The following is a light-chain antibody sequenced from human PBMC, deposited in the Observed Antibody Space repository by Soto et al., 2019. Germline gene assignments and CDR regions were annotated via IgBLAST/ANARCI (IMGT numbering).Light chain of an antibody. Sequence: QAVVTQPPSVSGAPGQRVTISCTGSSSNIGAGYDVHWYQQLPGTAPKLLIYGNSNRPSGVPDRFSGSKSGTSASRAITGLQAEDEADYYCQSYDSSLSGYVFGTGTKLTVL. CDR3: QSYDSSLSGYV. CDR1: SSNIGAGYD. J-gene: IGLJ1*01. CDR2: GNS. V-gene: IGLV1-40*01.